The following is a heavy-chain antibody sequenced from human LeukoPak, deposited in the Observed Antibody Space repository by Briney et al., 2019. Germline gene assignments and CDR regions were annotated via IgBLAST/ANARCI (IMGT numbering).Heavy chain of an antibody. CDR3: ARDHPSPIAAAAVGGGDY. D-gene: IGHD6-13*01. CDR2: ISGSGGST. J-gene: IGHJ4*02. CDR1: GFTFSSYA. Sequence: GGSLRLSCAASGFTFSSYAMSWVRQAPGKGLEWVSAISGSGGSTYYADSVKGRFTISRDNSKNTLYLQMNSLRAEDTAVYYCARDHPSPIAAAAVGGGDYWGQGTLVTVSS. V-gene: IGHV3-23*01.